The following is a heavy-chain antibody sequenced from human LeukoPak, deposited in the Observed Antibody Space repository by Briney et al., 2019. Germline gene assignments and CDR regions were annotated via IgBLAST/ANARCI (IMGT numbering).Heavy chain of an antibody. J-gene: IGHJ4*02. Sequence: GGSLRLSCAASGFTFTSYAMSWVRQAPGKGLEWVSTISGSAGSTYYADSLKGRFTISRDNSKNTVYLQMNSLRAEDTAVYYCAKDLKQLVGSDYWGQGTLVTVSS. V-gene: IGHV3-23*01. D-gene: IGHD6-6*01. CDR1: GFTFTSYA. CDR2: ISGSAGST. CDR3: AKDLKQLVGSDY.